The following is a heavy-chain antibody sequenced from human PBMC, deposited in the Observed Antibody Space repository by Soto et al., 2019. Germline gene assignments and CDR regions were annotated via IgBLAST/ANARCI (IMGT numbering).Heavy chain of an antibody. CDR2: VHYSWTI. CDR1: GGFIGGDGYY. J-gene: IGHJ5*02. Sequence: QVQLQESGRGLVEPSQTLSLTCTVSGGFIGGDGYYWSWIRHHPGKGLEWIGYVHYSWTIYYNPSLEGRLTLSADTSKTQFSINLRTVTAADTAVYSCARGWTAGAGWANWFDLWGQGTLVTVSS. CDR3: ARGWTAGAGWANWFDL. V-gene: IGHV4-31*03. D-gene: IGHD3-9*01.